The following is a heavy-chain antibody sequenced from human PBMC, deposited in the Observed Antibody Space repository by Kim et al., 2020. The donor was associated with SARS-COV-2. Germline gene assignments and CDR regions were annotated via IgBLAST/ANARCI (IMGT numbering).Heavy chain of an antibody. CDR2: IYYGGCT. D-gene: IGHD3-3*01. V-gene: IGHV4-61*01. Sequence: SETLSLTCTFSDGSVSSGSYYGCWIRQPPGKGLWWIGYIYYGGCTNYNPSLKNRVTISVDTSKTQFSLHLLSVTAADTSVYHCARNEMIAITMFGVVSWKGGFDIWGQGTMVTVSS. CDR1: DGSVSSGSYY. J-gene: IGHJ3*02. CDR3: ARNEMIAITMFGVVSWKGGFDI.